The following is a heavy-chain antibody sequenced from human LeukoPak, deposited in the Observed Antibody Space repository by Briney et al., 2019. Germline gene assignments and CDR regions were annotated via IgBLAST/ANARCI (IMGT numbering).Heavy chain of an antibody. J-gene: IGHJ4*02. D-gene: IGHD2-2*01. Sequence: QPGGSLRLSCAASGFTFSSYAMSWVRQAPGKGLEWVSAISGSGGSTYYADSVKGRFTISRDNSKNTLYLQMNSLRAEDTAVYYCAKDRDRYCSSTSCPPGYWGQGTLVTVSS. CDR2: ISGSGGST. CDR1: GFTFSSYA. CDR3: AKDRDRYCSSTSCPPGY. V-gene: IGHV3-23*01.